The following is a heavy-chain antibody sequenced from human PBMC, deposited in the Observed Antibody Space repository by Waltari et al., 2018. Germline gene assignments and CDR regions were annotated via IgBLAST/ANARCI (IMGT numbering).Heavy chain of an antibody. J-gene: IGHJ4*02. CDR1: GFTFSRYW. V-gene: IGHV3-7*01. CDR2: INYDGRQK. Sequence: EVQLVESGGGLVQPGGSLRLSCGASGFTFSRYWMSWVRQTPGKGLQWVANINYDGRQKYYVDSVKGRCTISRDNAKNSVYLQMNSLRVEDTAVYYCAKSRGFEYWGQGALITVSS. D-gene: IGHD2-2*01. CDR3: AKSRGFEY.